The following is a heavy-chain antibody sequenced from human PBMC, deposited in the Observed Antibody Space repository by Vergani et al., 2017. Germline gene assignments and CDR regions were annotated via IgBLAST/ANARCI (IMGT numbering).Heavy chain of an antibody. Sequence: QVHLVQSGAEVKKPGASVKVSCKASGYTFTGHYMHWVRQTPGQGLEWMGWINPNSGGTNYAQKFQGRVTMTRDTSISTAYMELSRLRSDDTAVYYCARDRRITMVRGVIIGGMDVWGQGTTVTVSS. CDR2: INPNSGGT. J-gene: IGHJ6*02. CDR1: GYTFTGHY. V-gene: IGHV1-2*02. D-gene: IGHD3-10*01. CDR3: ARDRRITMVRGVIIGGMDV.